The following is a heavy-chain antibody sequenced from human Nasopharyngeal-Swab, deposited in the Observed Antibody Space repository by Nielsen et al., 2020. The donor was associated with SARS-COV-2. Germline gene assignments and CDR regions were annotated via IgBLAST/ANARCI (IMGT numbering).Heavy chain of an antibody. CDR2: ISSSSSYI. V-gene: IGHV3-21*01. D-gene: IGHD4-17*01. CDR3: ARGEVTTMGY. J-gene: IGHJ4*02. Sequence: GGSLRLSCAASGFTFSSYSMNWVRQASGKGLEWVSSISSSSSYIYYADSVKGRFTISRDNAKNSLYLQMNSLRAEDTAVYYCARGEVTTMGYWGQGTLVTVSS. CDR1: GFTFSSYS.